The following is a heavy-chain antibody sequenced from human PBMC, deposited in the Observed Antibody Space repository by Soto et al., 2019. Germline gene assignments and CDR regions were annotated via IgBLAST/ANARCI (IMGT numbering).Heavy chain of an antibody. CDR1: GFTFSSYA. Sequence: QVQLVESGGGVVQPGRSLRLSCAASGFTFSSYAMHWVRQAPGKGLEWVAVISYDGSNKYYADSVKGRFTISRDNSKNTLYLQMNSLRAEDTAVYCCASGGIVGATNVLDYWGQGTLVTVSS. V-gene: IGHV3-30-3*01. J-gene: IGHJ4*02. D-gene: IGHD1-26*01. CDR3: ASGGIVGATNVLDY. CDR2: ISYDGSNK.